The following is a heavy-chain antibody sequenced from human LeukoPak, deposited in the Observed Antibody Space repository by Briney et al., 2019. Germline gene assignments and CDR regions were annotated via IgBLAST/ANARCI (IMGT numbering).Heavy chain of an antibody. CDR1: GYTFTGYY. D-gene: IGHD5-12*01. CDR3: ARARKATDPIVATYPDY. J-gene: IGHJ4*02. CDR2: INPNSGGT. Sequence: ASVKVSCKASGYTFTGYYMHWVRQAPGQGLEWMGWINPNSGGTNYAQKFQGRVTMTRDTSISTAYMELSGLRSDDTAVYYCARARKATDPIVATYPDYWGQGTLVTVSS. V-gene: IGHV1-2*02.